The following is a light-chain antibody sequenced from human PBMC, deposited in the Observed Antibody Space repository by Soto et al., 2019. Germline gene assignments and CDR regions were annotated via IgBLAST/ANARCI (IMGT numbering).Light chain of an antibody. V-gene: IGLV2-8*01. CDR3: SSYAGSNYV. Sequence: QSALTQPPSASGSPGQSVTISRTGTSSDVGGYNYVSWYQQHPGKAPKLMIYEVSKRPSGVPDRFSGSKSGNTASLTVSGLQAEDEADYYCSSYAGSNYVFGTGTKVTVL. J-gene: IGLJ1*01. CDR1: SSDVGGYNY. CDR2: EVS.